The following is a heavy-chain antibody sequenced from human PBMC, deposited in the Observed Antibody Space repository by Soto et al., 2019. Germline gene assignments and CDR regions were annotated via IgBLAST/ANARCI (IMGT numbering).Heavy chain of an antibody. Sequence: DVQLVESGGGIVQPGGSLRLTCAASGFSLRGYWMSWVRQAPGRGLEWVANVKQDGSDKNYVDSVKGRFTISRHNAKNSVDLQMDSLRADDTAVYYCARGGGNFDQWGRGTLVTVSS. J-gene: IGHJ4*02. V-gene: IGHV3-7*04. CDR3: ARGGGNFDQ. CDR2: VKQDGSDK. CDR1: GFSLRGYW. D-gene: IGHD3-16*01.